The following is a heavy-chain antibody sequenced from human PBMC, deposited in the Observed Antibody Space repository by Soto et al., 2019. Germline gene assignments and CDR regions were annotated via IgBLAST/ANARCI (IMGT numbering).Heavy chain of an antibody. V-gene: IGHV1-69*01. CDR1: GGTFSRHA. D-gene: IGHD3-22*01. CDR3: ARGWGYDSNDYYYAY. CDR2: IIPIFGTA. Sequence: QVQLVQSGAEVMKPGSSVKVSCKASGGTFSRHAISWVRQAPGQGLEWMGGIIPIFGTANHAQKFQGRVTIIADESTSTGYMELSSLRSEDTAMYYCARGWGYDSNDYYYAYWGQGTLVIVSS. J-gene: IGHJ4*02.